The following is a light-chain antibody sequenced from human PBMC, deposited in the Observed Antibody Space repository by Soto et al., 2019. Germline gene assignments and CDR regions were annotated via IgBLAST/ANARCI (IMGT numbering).Light chain of an antibody. CDR2: EAT. CDR3: FSYAGSRTWV. Sequence: QAVVTQPASVSGSPGQSITISCTGSSSDFGSYNLVSWYQQHPGKVPKLIIYEATKRPSGISNRFSGSKSGYMASLTISGLQAEDGADYYCFSYAGSRTWVFGGGTKLTVL. CDR1: SSDFGSYNL. J-gene: IGLJ3*02. V-gene: IGLV2-23*01.